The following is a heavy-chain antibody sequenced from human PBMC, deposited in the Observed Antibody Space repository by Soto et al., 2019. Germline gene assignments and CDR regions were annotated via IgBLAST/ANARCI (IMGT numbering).Heavy chain of an antibody. CDR1: GYSISSGYY. CDR3: EPDSAIRGATIVGY. Sequence: ASETLSLTCAVSGYSISSGYYWGWIRQPPGKGLEWIGSIYHSGSTYYNPSLKSRVTISVDTSKNQFSLKLSSVTAADTAVYYCEPDSAIRGATIVGYWGQGTLVTVSS. J-gene: IGHJ4*02. V-gene: IGHV4-38-2*01. D-gene: IGHD1-26*01. CDR2: IYHSGST.